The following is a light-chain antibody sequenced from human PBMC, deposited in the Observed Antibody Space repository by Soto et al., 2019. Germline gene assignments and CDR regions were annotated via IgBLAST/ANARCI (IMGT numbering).Light chain of an antibody. V-gene: IGLV6-57*02. Sequence: NFMLTQPHSVSESPGKTVTISCTGSSGSIASNYVQWYQQRPGSAPTTVIYEDNQRPSGVPARFSGSIDSSSNSASLTISGLKTEDEADYYCQSYDSSTHVVFGGGTKLTVL. J-gene: IGLJ2*01. CDR1: SGSIASNY. CDR3: QSYDSSTHVV. CDR2: EDN.